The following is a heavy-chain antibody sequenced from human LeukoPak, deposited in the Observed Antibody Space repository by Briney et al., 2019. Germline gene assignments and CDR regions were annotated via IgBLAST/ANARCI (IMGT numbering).Heavy chain of an antibody. D-gene: IGHD2-2*01. CDR3: ARVDCRSTSCSPFDY. CDR1: GFTFSTFS. V-gene: IGHV3-30*04. Sequence: GRSLRLSCAASGFTFSTFSMHWVRQAPGKGLEWVAVILYDGSTQYYADSVRGRFTASRDNSKDTLCLQMNSLRVEDTAVYYCARVDCRSTSCSPFDYWGQGTLVTVSS. CDR2: ILYDGSTQ. J-gene: IGHJ4*02.